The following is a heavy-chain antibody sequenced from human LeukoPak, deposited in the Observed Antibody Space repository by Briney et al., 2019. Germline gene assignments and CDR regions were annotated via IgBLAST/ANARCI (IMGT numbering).Heavy chain of an antibody. CDR2: INPNSGGT. D-gene: IGHD5-18*01. CDR3: ASGVDTAMQEGY. Sequence: ASVKVSCKASGYTFTGYYMHWVRQPPGQGLEWMGWINPNSGGTNYAQKFQGRVIMTRDTSISTAYMELSRLRPDDTAVYYCASGVDTAMQEGYWGQGTLVSVSS. J-gene: IGHJ4*02. V-gene: IGHV1-2*02. CDR1: GYTFTGYY.